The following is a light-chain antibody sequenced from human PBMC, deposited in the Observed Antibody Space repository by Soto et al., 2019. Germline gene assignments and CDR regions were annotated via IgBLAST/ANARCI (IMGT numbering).Light chain of an antibody. CDR2: EVS. V-gene: IGKV2D-29*01. CDR3: LQTIQVPLT. CDR1: QSLLQSDGKTY. J-gene: IGKJ4*01. Sequence: EIVMTQTPLSLSVTPGQPASISCKSSQSLLQSDGKTYLYWYLQKPGQPPHLLIYEVSNRLFGVPERFSGSGSGTDFTLKISRVEAEDVGVYYCLQTIQVPLTFGGWTKVEIK.